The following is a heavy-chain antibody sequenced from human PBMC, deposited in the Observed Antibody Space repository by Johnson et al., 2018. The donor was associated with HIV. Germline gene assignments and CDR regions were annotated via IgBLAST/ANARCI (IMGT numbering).Heavy chain of an antibody. V-gene: IGHV3-30*03. Sequence: QVQLVESGGGVVQPGRSLRLSCAASGFTFSSYGMHWVRQAPGKGLEWVAIISYDGRNKYYADSVKGRFTISRDISKNTRYLQINSLRAEDTALYYCARQHYYDRNGQGGGLDIWGQVTMVTVSS. CDR2: ISYDGRNK. D-gene: IGHD3-22*01. J-gene: IGHJ3*02. CDR3: ARQHYYDRNGQGGGLDI. CDR1: GFTFSSYG.